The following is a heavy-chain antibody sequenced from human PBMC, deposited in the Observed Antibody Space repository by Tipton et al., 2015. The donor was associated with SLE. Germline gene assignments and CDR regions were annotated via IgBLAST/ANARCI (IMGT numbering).Heavy chain of an antibody. D-gene: IGHD1-26*01. J-gene: IGHJ6*03. Sequence: TLSLTCTVSDDTFSTYYCSRIRQPPGGGLEWIGYSYYSGSTNYNLSLKSRVTISVDTSNNQFSLNLSSVTAADTAIYYCARVGYSGTSPYYYYYMDVWGKGTTVTVSS. CDR3: ARVGYSGTSPYYYYYMDV. CDR2: SYYSGST. CDR1: DDTFSTYY. V-gene: IGHV4-59*01.